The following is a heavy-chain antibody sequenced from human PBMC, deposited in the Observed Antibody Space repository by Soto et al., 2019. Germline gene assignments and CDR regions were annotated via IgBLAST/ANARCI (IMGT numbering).Heavy chain of an antibody. CDR3: AREARDYGYHYGMDV. J-gene: IGHJ6*02. D-gene: IGHD4-17*01. CDR1: GYTFTSYY. CDR2: INPSGGST. V-gene: IGHV1-46*01. Sequence: GASVKVSCKASGYTFTSYYMHWVRQAPGQGLEWMGIINPSGGSTSYAQKFQGRVTMTTDTSTSTAYVELRSLNSDDTAVYYCAREARDYGYHYGMDVWGQGTTVTVSS.